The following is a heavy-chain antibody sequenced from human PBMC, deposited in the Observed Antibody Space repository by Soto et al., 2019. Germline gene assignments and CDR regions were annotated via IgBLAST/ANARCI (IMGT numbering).Heavy chain of an antibody. J-gene: IGHJ4*02. CDR1: GGTFSRYT. V-gene: IGHV1-69*13. D-gene: IGHD3-22*01. Sequence: SVKVSCKASGGTFSRYTITWVRQAPGQGLEWMGGITPMFGTPNYAQKSQGRVTITADESTSTAYMELSSLRSEDTAMYYCARDGTLYDSSAYYYLYWGQGTLVTVSS. CDR3: ARDGTLYDSSAYYYLY. CDR2: ITPMFGTP.